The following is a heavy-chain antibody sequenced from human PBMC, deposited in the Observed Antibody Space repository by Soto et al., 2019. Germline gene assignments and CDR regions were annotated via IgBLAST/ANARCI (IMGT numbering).Heavy chain of an antibody. CDR2: FYPGDSDS. D-gene: IGHD1-26*01. J-gene: IGHJ6*02. V-gene: IGHV5-51*01. CDR3: ARGGKGGSNFYVLDV. Sequence: GESLKISCQASGYRFTTYWIGWVRQMPGKGLEWMGIFYPGDSDSTYSPSFQGQVTISGDKSISAAYLQWSSLKASDTAIYYCARGGKGGSNFYVLDVWGQGTTVTVS. CDR1: GYRFTTYW.